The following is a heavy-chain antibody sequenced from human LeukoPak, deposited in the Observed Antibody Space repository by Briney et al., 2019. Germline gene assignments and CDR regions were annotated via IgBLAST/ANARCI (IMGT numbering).Heavy chain of an antibody. D-gene: IGHD1-26*01. CDR2: IYYSGTT. CDR1: GGSISSGGYY. V-gene: IGHV4-31*03. CDR3: ARDVTGGSYFDY. J-gene: IGHJ4*02. Sequence: SETLSLTCTVSGGSISSGGYYWSWIRQNPGKGLEWIGYIYYSGTTYYNPSLRSRVTMSVDTSKNQFSLRVISVTAADTAVYYCARDVTGGSYFDYWGQGTLVTVSS.